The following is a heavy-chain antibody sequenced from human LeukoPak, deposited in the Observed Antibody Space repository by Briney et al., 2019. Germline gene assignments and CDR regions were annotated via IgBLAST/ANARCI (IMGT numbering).Heavy chain of an antibody. CDR1: GFTVSSNY. CDR2: ISNDGDT. J-gene: IGHJ4*02. Sequence: WGSLRLSCAASGFTVSSNYMSWVRQVPGKGLECVSVISNDGDTYYADSVKGRFTISRDTSKNTVSLQMNSLRAEDTAVYYCAGDKTTGGWYEFDYWGQGTLVTVSS. CDR3: AGDKTTGGWYEFDY. D-gene: IGHD6-19*01. V-gene: IGHV3-53*01.